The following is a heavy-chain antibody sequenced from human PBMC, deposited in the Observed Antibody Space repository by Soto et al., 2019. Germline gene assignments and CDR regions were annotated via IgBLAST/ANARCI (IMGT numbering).Heavy chain of an antibody. Sequence: QVQLQESGPGLVKPSQTLSLTCTVSGGSVSSGNYCWSWIRQSPDKGLEWIGNIYDGGSTYSNPSLKSRVSISVDTSKNQFSLQLSSVNAADTAVYYCTRGPSGDKVDYWGQGTLVTVSS. J-gene: IGHJ4*02. CDR3: TRGPSGDKVDY. D-gene: IGHD7-27*01. V-gene: IGHV4-30-4*01. CDR1: GGSVSSGNYC. CDR2: IYDGGST.